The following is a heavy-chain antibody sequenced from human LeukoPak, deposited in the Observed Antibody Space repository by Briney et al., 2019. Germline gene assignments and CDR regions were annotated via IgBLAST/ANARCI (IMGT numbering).Heavy chain of an antibody. V-gene: IGHV1-46*01. Sequence: ASVKVSCKASGHTFTSYYMHWVRQAPGQGLEWMGIINPSGGSTSYAQKFQGRVTMTRDMSTSTVYMELSSLRSEDTAVYYCASGRGQRFLEWLLFDYWGQGTLVTVSS. CDR2: INPSGGST. CDR3: ASGRGQRFLEWLLFDY. CDR1: GHTFTSYY. J-gene: IGHJ4*02. D-gene: IGHD3-3*01.